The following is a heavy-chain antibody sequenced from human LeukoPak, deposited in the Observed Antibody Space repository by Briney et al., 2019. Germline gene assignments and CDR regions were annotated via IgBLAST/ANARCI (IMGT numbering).Heavy chain of an antibody. J-gene: IGHJ4*02. V-gene: IGHV5-51*01. CDR2: IYPGDSDT. CDR1: GYSFTSYW. D-gene: IGHD3-22*01. CDR3: ARLAAITMIVVAPFDY. Sequence: GESLKISCKGSGYSFTSYWIGWVRQMPGKGLEWMGIIYPGDSDTRYSPSFQGQVTISADKSISTAYLQWSSLKASDTAMYYCARLAAITMIVVAPFDYWGQGTLVTVSS.